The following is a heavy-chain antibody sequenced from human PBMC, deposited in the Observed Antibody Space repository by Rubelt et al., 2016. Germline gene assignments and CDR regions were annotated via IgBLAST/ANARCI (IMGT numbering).Heavy chain of an antibody. CDR2: INQSGDT. V-gene: IGHV4-59*12. D-gene: IGHD6-19*01. CDR3: ARRSPVAAGRNFDS. J-gene: IGHJ4*02. Sequence: QVQLQESGPGLVKPSETLSLTCTVSGGSISSYYWSWIRQPPGKGLEWIGEINQSGDTNYNPSLKSRVIISVDTSKNQFSLNFSPVTAAATAVYYCARRSPVAAGRNFDSWGQGTLVTVSS. CDR1: GGSISSYY.